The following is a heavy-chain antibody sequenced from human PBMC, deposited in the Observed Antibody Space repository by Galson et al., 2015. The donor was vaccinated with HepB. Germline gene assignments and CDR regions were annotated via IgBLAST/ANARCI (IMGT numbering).Heavy chain of an antibody. CDR3: TPPQNPLP. V-gene: IGHV3-15*01. D-gene: IGHD3-10*01. CDR1: GFTFTNAW. CDR2: IKSRSDGGTT. J-gene: IGHJ1*01. Sequence: SLRLSCAASGFTFTNAWMSWVRQAPGKGLEWVGRIKSRSDGGTTDYSAPVKGRFTISRDDSKNTLYLQMNSLKTEDTAVYYCTPPQNPLPWGQGTLVPVSS.